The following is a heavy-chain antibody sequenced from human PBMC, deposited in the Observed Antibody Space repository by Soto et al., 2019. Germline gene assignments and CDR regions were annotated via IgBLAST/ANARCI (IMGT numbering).Heavy chain of an antibody. Sequence: GGSLRLSCAASGFTVSSNYMSWVRQAPGKGLEWVSVIYSGGSTYYADSVKGGFTISRDNSKNTLYLQMNSLRAEDTAVYYCSRGDYYGSGSPPKYYYYYYMDVWGKGTTVTVSS. CDR2: IYSGGST. J-gene: IGHJ6*03. CDR3: SRGDYYGSGSPPKYYYYYYMDV. V-gene: IGHV3-66*01. CDR1: GFTVSSNY. D-gene: IGHD3-10*01.